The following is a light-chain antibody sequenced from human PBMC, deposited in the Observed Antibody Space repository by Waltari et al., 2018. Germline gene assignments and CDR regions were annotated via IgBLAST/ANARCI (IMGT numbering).Light chain of an antibody. Sequence: EIVMTQSPVTLSVSLGERATLSCRTSRSVSSDLAWYQQKPGQAPRLLIYDASARAAGLAARFRARGSGTEFTLAISNLQSEDFAVYYCQQYKYWPPLTFGGGTKVEIK. V-gene: IGKV3-15*01. CDR2: DAS. J-gene: IGKJ4*01. CDR3: QQYKYWPPLT. CDR1: RSVSSD.